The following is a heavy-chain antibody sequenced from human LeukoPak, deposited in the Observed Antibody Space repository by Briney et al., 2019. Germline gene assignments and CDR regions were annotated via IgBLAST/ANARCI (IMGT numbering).Heavy chain of an antibody. D-gene: IGHD2-15*01. J-gene: IGHJ4*02. Sequence: GGALRLSCAASGFTFISYAMHWVRQAPGKGLEYVSSISSNGGSTYYANSVKGRFTISRDNSKNTLYLQMGSLRAEDMAVYYCARVMCSGGSCYLDYWGQGTLVTVSS. CDR2: ISSNGGST. CDR3: ARVMCSGGSCYLDY. CDR1: GFTFISYA. V-gene: IGHV3-64*01.